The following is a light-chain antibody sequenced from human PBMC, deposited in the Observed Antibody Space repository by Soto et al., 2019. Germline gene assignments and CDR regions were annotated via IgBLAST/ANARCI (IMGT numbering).Light chain of an antibody. J-gene: IGKJ2*01. V-gene: IGKV1-39*01. CDR1: QNIRTY. Sequence: DIQVTQSPSSLSASVGDRVTITCRASQNIRTYLNWYQQRPGKPPKLLIHTASTLQSGDPSRFSGSGSGTDFTLNISSLQPEDFATYYCQQTYSTLNIFGQGTKLEIK. CDR2: TAS. CDR3: QQTYSTLNI.